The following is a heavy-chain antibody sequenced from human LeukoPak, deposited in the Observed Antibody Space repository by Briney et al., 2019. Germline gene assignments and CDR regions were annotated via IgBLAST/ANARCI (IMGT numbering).Heavy chain of an antibody. CDR2: INPSGGST. CDR1: GYTFTSYY. J-gene: IGHJ4*02. Sequence: ASVKVSCKASGYTFTSYYMHWVRQAPGQGLERMGIINPSGGSTSYAQKFQGRVTMTRDTSTSTVYMELSSLRSEDTAVYYCASQDSSGYNLGYWGQGTLVTVSS. D-gene: IGHD3-22*01. CDR3: ASQDSSGYNLGY. V-gene: IGHV1-46*03.